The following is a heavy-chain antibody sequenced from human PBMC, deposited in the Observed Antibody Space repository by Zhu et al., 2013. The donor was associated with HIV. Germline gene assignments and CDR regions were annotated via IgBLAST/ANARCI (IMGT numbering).Heavy chain of an antibody. CDR1: RFTLTNYH. CDR3: SRGREQGRFSVLRGAPGTV. Sequence: QVQLVQSGAEVKKPGASVTISCKALRFTLTNYHLHWVRQAPGQRPEWIGMINPSGGSTSYARRFKDRVTMTTNTSTTIVYMELSSLRSEDTAFYFCSRGREQGRFSVLRGAPGTVWGQGTLVTVSS. J-gene: IGHJ4*02. D-gene: IGHD3-10*01. CDR2: INPSGGST. V-gene: IGHV1-46*01.